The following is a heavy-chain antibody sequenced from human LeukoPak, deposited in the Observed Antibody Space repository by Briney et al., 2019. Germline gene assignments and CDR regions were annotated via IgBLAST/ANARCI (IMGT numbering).Heavy chain of an antibody. CDR1: GFSFSSHS. V-gene: IGHV3-21*01. D-gene: IGHD6-13*01. J-gene: IGHJ3*02. Sequence: GGSLRLSCAASGFSFSSHSMNWVRQAPGKGLEWVSYISSSSSYKYYADSVKGRFTISRDNAKNSLYLQMNSLRAEDTAVYYCASGGAAAGLDAFDIWGQGTMVTVSS. CDR3: ASGGAAAGLDAFDI. CDR2: ISSSSSYK.